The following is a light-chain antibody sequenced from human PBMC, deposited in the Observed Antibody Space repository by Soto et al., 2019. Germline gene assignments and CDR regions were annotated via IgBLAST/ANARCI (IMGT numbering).Light chain of an antibody. CDR2: DSS. Sequence: DIQLTQSPSSLSASVGDIITITCRSSQSISTYLNWYQQKPWEAPTLLVYDSSTLQSGVPSRFSGSGFGAEFTLTVSSLQPEDFATYYCQQSYSNPTWTFGQGTKVDIK. V-gene: IGKV1-39*01. CDR1: QSISTY. J-gene: IGKJ1*01. CDR3: QQSYSNPTWT.